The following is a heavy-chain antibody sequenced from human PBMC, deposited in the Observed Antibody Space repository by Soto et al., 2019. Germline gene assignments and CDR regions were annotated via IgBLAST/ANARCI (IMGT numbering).Heavy chain of an antibody. Sequence: PGGSLRLSCAASGFTFSNYWMYWVRQVPGKGLVWVSRINSDGTRAAYGDSVKGRFTISRDNAKSTLCLQMNSLRADDTAVYYCARAHSGPDWGQGTLVTVSS. CDR2: INSDGTRA. CDR3: ARAHSGPD. V-gene: IGHV3-74*01. CDR1: GFTFSNYW. D-gene: IGHD2-15*01. J-gene: IGHJ4*02.